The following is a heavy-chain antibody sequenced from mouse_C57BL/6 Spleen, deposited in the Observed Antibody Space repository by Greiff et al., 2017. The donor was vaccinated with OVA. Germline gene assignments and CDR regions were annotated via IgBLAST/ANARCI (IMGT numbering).Heavy chain of an antibody. V-gene: IGHV1-64*01. J-gene: IGHJ4*01. D-gene: IGHD2-2*01. CDR1: GYTFTSYW. Sequence: QVQLQQPGAELVKPGASVKLSCKASGYTFTSYWMHWVKQRPGQGLEWIGMIHPNSGSTNYNEKFKSKATLTVDKSSSTAYRQLSSLTSEDSAVYYCARRSNGYDDGVHAMEYWGQGASVTVST. CDR2: IHPNSGST. CDR3: ARRSNGYDDGVHAMEY.